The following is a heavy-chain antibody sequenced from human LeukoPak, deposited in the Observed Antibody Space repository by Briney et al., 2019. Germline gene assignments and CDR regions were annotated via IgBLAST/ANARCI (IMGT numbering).Heavy chain of an antibody. CDR2: IYHSGST. J-gene: IGHJ6*03. Sequence: SQTLSLTCTVSGGSISSGGYYWSWIRQPPGKGLEWIGYIYHSGSTYYNPSLKSRVTISVDRSKNQFSLKLSSVTAADTAVYYCARETVVTPPENYYYYYMDVWGKGTTVTVSS. D-gene: IGHD4-23*01. CDR3: ARETVVTPPENYYYYYMDV. CDR1: GGSISSGGYY. V-gene: IGHV4-30-2*01.